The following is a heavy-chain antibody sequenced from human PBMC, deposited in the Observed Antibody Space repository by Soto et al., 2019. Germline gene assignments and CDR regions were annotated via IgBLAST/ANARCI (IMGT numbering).Heavy chain of an antibody. J-gene: IGHJ5*02. V-gene: IGHV4-59*01. D-gene: IGHD4-17*01. Sequence: SETLSLTCTVSGGSISSYYWSWIRQPPGKGLEWIGYIYYSGSTNYNPSLKSRVTISVDTSKNQFSLKLSSVNAAETAGYYCARLVTKPTSNLFDLWGQGTLVTVSS. CDR1: GGSISSYY. CDR3: ARLVTKPTSNLFDL. CDR2: IYYSGST.